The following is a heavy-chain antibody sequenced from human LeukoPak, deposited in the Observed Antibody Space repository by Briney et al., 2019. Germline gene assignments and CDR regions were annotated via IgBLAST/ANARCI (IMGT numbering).Heavy chain of an antibody. V-gene: IGHV1-8*01. CDR2: MNPNSGNT. D-gene: IGHD3-10*01. J-gene: IGHJ5*02. CDR1: GYTFTSYD. CDR3: ARGLRRWFRELTNWFDP. Sequence: GASVKVSCKASGYTFTSYDINWVRQAPGQGLEWMGWMNPNSGNTGYAQKFQGRVTMTRNTSISTAYMELSSLRSEDTAVYYCARGLRRWFRELTNWFDPWGQGTLVTVSS.